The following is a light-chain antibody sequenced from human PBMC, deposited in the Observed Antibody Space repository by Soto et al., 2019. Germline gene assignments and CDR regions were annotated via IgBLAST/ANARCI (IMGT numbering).Light chain of an antibody. CDR2: EVN. J-gene: IGLJ1*01. CDR1: SSDIGAYDY. CDR3: FPFTTTSTHV. Sequence: QSALTQPASLSGSPGQSITISCTGTSSDIGAYDYVSWFQQHPGKAPKLMISEVNNRPSGVSNRFSGSKSGNTAYLTISGLQAEDEAEYFCFPFTTTSTHVFGTGTKVTVL. V-gene: IGLV2-14*01.